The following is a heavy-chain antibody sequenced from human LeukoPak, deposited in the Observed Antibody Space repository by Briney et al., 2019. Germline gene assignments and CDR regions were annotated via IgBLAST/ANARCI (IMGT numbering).Heavy chain of an antibody. CDR1: GFTFSSSA. CDR2: ISNNGGYT. Sequence: GGSLRLSCAASGFTFSSSAMSWVRQAPGKGLEWVSAISNNGGYTYYADSVQGRFTISRDNSKSTLCLQMNSLRAEDTAVYYCARDPETAYYYGMDVWGQGTTVTVSS. CDR3: ARDPETAYYYGMDV. V-gene: IGHV3-23*01. J-gene: IGHJ6*02.